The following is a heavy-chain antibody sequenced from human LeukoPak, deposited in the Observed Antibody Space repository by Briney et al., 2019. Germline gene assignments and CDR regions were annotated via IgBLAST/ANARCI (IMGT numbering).Heavy chain of an antibody. V-gene: IGHV3-66*01. D-gene: IGHD2-21*01. Sequence: GGSLRLSCAASGFTVSSNYMSWVRQAPGKGLEWVSVIYSGGSTYYADSVKGRFTISRDNAKNSLYLQMNSLRAEDTAVYYCATTRAYCGGDCSFLDAFDIWGQGTMVTVSS. J-gene: IGHJ3*02. CDR1: GFTVSSNY. CDR3: ATTRAYCGGDCSFLDAFDI. CDR2: IYSGGST.